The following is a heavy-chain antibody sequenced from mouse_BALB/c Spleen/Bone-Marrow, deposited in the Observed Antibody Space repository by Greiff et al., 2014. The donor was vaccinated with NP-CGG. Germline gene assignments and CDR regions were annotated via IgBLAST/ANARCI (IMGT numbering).Heavy chain of an antibody. V-gene: IGHV14-3*02. J-gene: IGHJ3*01. CDR2: IDPANGNT. CDR1: GFNIKDTY. CDR3: ASSAYS. Sequence: PGAELVKPGASVKLSCTASGFNIKDTYMHWVKQRPEQGLEWIGRIDPANGNTKYDPKFQSKATITADTSSNTAYLQLSSLTSEDTAVYYCASSAYSWGQGTLVTVSA. D-gene: IGHD2-10*01.